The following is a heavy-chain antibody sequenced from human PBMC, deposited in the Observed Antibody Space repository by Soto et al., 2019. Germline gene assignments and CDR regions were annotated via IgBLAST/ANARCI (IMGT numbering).Heavy chain of an antibody. CDR1: GFTFSSYW. CDR2: IKSDGSGA. D-gene: IGHD3-22*01. J-gene: IGHJ4*02. Sequence: EVQLVESGGDLVQPGGSPRLSCAASGFTFSSYWMHWVRQAPGKGLVWVSRIKSDGSGAIYADSVKGRFTVSRDNAKNMLTLRRNSLSTAGTAVYDCARGDADYHDGNGYLGRRWGRGTRVTVSS. CDR3: ARGDADYHDGNGYLGRR. V-gene: IGHV3-74*01.